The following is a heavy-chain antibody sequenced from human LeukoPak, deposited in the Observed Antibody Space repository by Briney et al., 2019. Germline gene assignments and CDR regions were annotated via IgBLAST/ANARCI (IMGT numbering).Heavy chain of an antibody. D-gene: IGHD4-11*01. CDR1: GYSISSGYY. J-gene: IGHJ4*02. CDR3: ATGLYSTDAY. V-gene: IGHV4-38-2*01. CDR2: VYHTGAT. Sequence: MPSETLSLTCAVSGYSISSGYYWGWIRQPPGRGLEWIGSVYHTGATHYNPSLKSRVIISVDTSKNQFSLKLSSVTAADTAVYYCATGLYSTDAYRGQGTLVAVSS.